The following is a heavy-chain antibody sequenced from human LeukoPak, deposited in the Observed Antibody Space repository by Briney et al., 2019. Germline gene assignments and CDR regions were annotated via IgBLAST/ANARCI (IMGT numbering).Heavy chain of an antibody. CDR3: ARGSYDVLTGYSTLGEY. CDR1: GGSISSSTYY. D-gene: IGHD3-9*01. CDR2: VYYSGST. V-gene: IGHV4-39*02. Sequence: PSETLSLTCTVSGGSISSSTYYWGWIRQPPGKGLEWVGNVYYSGSTYYTPSLKSRVTISVDTSKRHFSLKLTSVTAADTAVYYCARGSYDVLTGYSTLGEYWGQGTLVTVSS. J-gene: IGHJ4*02.